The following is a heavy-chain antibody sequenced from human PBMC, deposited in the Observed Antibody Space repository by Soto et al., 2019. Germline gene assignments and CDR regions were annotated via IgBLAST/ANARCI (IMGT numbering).Heavy chain of an antibody. CDR2: IYHSGST. Sequence: SETLSLTCAVSGGSISSGGYSWSWIRQPPGKGLEWIGYIYHSGSTYYNPSLKSRVTISVDRSKNQFSLKLSSVTAADTAVYYCARYSTSRPNWFDPWGQGTLVTVSS. CDR1: GGSISSGGYS. CDR3: ARYSTSRPNWFDP. V-gene: IGHV4-30-2*01. J-gene: IGHJ5*02. D-gene: IGHD2-2*01.